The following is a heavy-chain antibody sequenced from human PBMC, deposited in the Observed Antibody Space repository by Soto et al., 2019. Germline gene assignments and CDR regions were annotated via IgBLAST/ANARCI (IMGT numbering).Heavy chain of an antibody. V-gene: IGHV3-15*01. D-gene: IGHD3-9*01. J-gene: IGHJ4*02. Sequence: EVQLVESGGGLVKPGGSLRLSCAASGFTFSNAWMSWVRQAPGKGLEWVGRIKSKTDGGTTDYAAPVKGRFTISRDDSKNTLYLQMNSLRAEDTALYYCTRAHSPYHDILTGPRDHWGQGTLVTVSS. CDR1: GFTFSNAW. CDR3: TRAHSPYHDILTGPRDH. CDR2: IKSKTDGGTT.